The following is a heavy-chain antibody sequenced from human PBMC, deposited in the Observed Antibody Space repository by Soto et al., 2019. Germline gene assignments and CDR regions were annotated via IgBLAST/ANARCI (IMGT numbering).Heavy chain of an antibody. CDR3: AGYYDFWSGSQTDYYYGMDV. V-gene: IGHV1-69*13. Sequence: GASVKVSCKASGGTFSSYAISWVRQAPGQGLEWMGGIIPIFGTANYAQKFQGRVTITADESTSTAYMELSSLRSEDTAVYYCAGYYDFWSGSQTDYYYGMDVWGQGTTVT. CDR2: IIPIFGTA. CDR1: GGTFSSYA. J-gene: IGHJ6*02. D-gene: IGHD3-3*01.